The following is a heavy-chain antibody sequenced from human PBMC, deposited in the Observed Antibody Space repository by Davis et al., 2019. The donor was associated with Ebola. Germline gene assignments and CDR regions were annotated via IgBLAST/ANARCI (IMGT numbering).Heavy chain of an antibody. Sequence: SGPTLVKPTQTLTLTCTFSGFSLSTSGMRVSWIRQPPGKALEWLARIDWDDDKFYSTSLKTRLTISKDTSKNQVVLTITNMGPVDTATYYCARIPLHCSGGSCYSGGMDVWGQGTTVTVSS. D-gene: IGHD2-15*01. J-gene: IGHJ6*02. CDR2: IDWDDDK. CDR1: GFSLSTSGMR. CDR3: ARIPLHCSGGSCYSGGMDV. V-gene: IGHV2-70*04.